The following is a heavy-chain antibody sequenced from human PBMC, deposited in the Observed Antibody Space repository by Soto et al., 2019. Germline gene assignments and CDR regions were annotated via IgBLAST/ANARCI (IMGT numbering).Heavy chain of an antibody. D-gene: IGHD3-22*01. CDR2: IIPVFGAT. V-gene: IGHV1-69*01. Sequence: QVQLLQSGAEVKKPESSVKGSCKASGCTFSSYAFSWVRQSPGQGLEWMGGIIPVFGATNYAQTFQGRVTSAADACTSTAYMELSSLRSEDTSVYYCAGSPEWSYALSQLVITTFAFYWGQGTLVTVSP. CDR1: GCTFSSYA. J-gene: IGHJ4*02. CDR3: AGSPEWSYALSQLVITTFAFY.